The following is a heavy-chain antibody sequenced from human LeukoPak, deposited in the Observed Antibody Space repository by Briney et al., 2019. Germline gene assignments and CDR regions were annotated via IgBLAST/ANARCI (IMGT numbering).Heavy chain of an antibody. V-gene: IGHV4-4*09. CDR1: GGSISSYY. J-gene: IGHJ4*02. CDR3: ARHPGYYDSSGYYEYYFDY. Sequence: SETLSLTCTVSGGSISSYYWSWIRQPPGKGLEWIGYIYTSGSTNYNPSLKSRVTISVDTSKNQFSLKLSSVTAADTAVYYCARHPGYYDSSGYYEYYFDYWGQGTLVTVSS. CDR2: IYTSGST. D-gene: IGHD3-22*01.